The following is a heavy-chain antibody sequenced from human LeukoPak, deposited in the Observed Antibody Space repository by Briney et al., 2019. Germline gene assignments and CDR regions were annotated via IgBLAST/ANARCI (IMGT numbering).Heavy chain of an antibody. CDR3: ARDYYDTSGYYLSAFDI. Sequence: SETLSLTCAVYGGSFSGYYWSWIRQPPGKGLEWIGEINHSGSTNYNPSLKSRVTISVDTSKNQFSLKLSSVTAADTAVYYCARDYYDTSGYYLSAFDIWGQGTMVTVSS. CDR2: INHSGST. CDR1: GGSFSGYY. D-gene: IGHD3-22*01. J-gene: IGHJ3*02. V-gene: IGHV4-34*01.